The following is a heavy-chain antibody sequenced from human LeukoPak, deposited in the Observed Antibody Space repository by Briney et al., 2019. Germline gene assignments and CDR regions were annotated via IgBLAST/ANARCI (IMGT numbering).Heavy chain of an antibody. J-gene: IGHJ4*02. CDR2: ISWNGGST. V-gene: IGHV3-20*04. Sequence: GGSLRLSCAASGFTFDDYGMSWVRQTPGKGLEWVSGISWNGGSTGYADSVKSRFTISRDNAKNSLYLQMNSLRAEDTALYFCARGYSSSAIFDYWGQGTLVTVSS. CDR3: ARGYSSSAIFDY. D-gene: IGHD6-19*01. CDR1: GFTFDDYG.